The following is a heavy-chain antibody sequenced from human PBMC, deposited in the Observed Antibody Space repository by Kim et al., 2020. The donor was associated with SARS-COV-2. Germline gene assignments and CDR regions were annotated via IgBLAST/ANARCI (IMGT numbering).Heavy chain of an antibody. CDR2: IYYSGST. V-gene: IGHV4-39*01. CDR1: GGSISSSSYY. J-gene: IGHJ5*02. D-gene: IGHD4-17*01. Sequence: SETLSLTCTVSGGSISSSSYYWGWIRQPPGKGLEWIGIIYYSGSTYYNPSLKSRVTISVDTSKNQFSLKLSSVTAADTAVYYCARNHDYGDYVPWFDPWGQGTLVTVSS. CDR3: ARNHDYGDYVPWFDP.